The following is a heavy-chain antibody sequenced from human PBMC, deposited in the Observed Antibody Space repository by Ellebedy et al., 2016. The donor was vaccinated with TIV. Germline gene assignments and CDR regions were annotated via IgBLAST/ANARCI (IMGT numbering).Heavy chain of an antibody. Sequence: PGGSLRLSCAASGFSFRSYWMSWVRQAPGKGLEWVANIYKDGSDEYYVDSVKGRFTIARDNDNKALFLKMNSLRVEETAVYYCARRGSYGDYAVQINSWFDPWGRGTLVTVSS. CDR2: IYKDGSDE. CDR3: ARRGSYGDYAVQINSWFDP. D-gene: IGHD4-17*01. J-gene: IGHJ5*02. CDR1: GFSFRSYW. V-gene: IGHV3-7*01.